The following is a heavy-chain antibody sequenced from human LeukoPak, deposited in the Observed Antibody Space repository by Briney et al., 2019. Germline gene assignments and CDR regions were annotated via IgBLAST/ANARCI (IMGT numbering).Heavy chain of an antibody. CDR3: GKDKSYDQRGYFDY. CDR2: ISWNSGSI. CDR1: GFTFDDYA. J-gene: IGHJ4*02. D-gene: IGHD3-22*01. V-gene: IGHV3-9*01. Sequence: QSGRSLRLSCAASGFTFDDYAMHWVRQAPGKGLEWVSGISWNSGSIGYADSVKGRFTISRDNAKNSLYLQMNSLRAEDTALYYCGKDKSYDQRGYFDYWGQGTLVTVSS.